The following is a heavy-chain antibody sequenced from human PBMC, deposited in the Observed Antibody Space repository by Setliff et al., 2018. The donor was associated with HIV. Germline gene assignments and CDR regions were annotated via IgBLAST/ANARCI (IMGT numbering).Heavy chain of an antibody. Sequence: GGSLRLSCAASGFTVSSNYMSWVRQAPGKGLEWVSVIYRGGSTYYADSVKGRFTISRDNSKNTLYLQMNSLRVEDTAIYYCAKAPGWLFLSHYWGQGTLVTVS. D-gene: IGHD3-22*01. V-gene: IGHV3-53*01. CDR1: GFTVSSNY. CDR2: IYRGGST. J-gene: IGHJ4*02. CDR3: AKAPGWLFLSHY.